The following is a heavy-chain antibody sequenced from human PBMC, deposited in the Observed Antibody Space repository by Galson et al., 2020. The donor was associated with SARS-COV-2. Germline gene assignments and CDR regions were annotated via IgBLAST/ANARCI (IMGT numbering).Heavy chain of an antibody. Sequence: QLGESLKISCAASGFTFSSYWMSWVRQAPGKGLEWVANIKQDGSEKYYVDSVKGRFTISRDNAKNSLYLQMNSLRAEDTAVYYCARGSVSSLSRSSWYEWYYYYYMDVWGKGTTVTVSS. J-gene: IGHJ6*03. D-gene: IGHD6-13*01. V-gene: IGHV3-7*01. CDR1: GFTFSSYW. CDR2: IKQDGSEK. CDR3: ARGSVSSLSRSSWYEWYYYYYMDV.